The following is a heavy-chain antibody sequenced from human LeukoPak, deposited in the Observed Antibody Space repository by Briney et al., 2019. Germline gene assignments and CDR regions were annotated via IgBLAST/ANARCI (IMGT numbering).Heavy chain of an antibody. J-gene: IGHJ4*02. Sequence: GGSLRLSCAASGFTFSDYYMSWVRQAPGKGLEWVSTISGSGGSTYYADSVKGRFTISRDNSKNTMYLQMNSLRAEDTAVYYCAKDRDSSGWYHDYWGQGTLVTVSS. CDR1: GFTFSDYY. CDR3: AKDRDSSGWYHDY. V-gene: IGHV3-23*01. D-gene: IGHD6-19*01. CDR2: ISGSGGST.